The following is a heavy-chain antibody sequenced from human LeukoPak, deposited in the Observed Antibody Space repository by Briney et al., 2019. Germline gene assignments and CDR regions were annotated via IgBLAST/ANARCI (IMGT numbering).Heavy chain of an antibody. CDR2: ISAYNGNT. D-gene: IGHD3-10*01. CDR1: GYTFTSYG. CDR3: ARGPRPIMARGGEDFDY. V-gene: IGHV1-18*01. Sequence: GASVKVSCKASGYTFTSYGISWVRQAPGQGLEWMGWISAYNGNTNYAQKLQGRVTMTTDTSTSTAYMELRSLRSDDTAVYYCARGPRPIMARGGEDFDYWGQGTLVTVSS. J-gene: IGHJ4*02.